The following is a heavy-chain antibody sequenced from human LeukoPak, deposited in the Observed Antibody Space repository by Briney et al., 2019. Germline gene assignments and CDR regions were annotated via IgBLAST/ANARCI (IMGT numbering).Heavy chain of an antibody. CDR1: GFRFSDYS. CDR2: ISSSGSPI. D-gene: IGHD3-3*01. CDR3: ARVPRFSAIFG. V-gene: IGHV3-48*01. J-gene: IGHJ6*02. Sequence: GGSLRLSCAASGFRFSDYSMNWVRQAPGKGLEWISYISSSGSPIYYADSVKGRFTIARDNAKNSLFLQMNSLRAEDTAVHYCARVPRFSAIFGWGQGTTVTVSS.